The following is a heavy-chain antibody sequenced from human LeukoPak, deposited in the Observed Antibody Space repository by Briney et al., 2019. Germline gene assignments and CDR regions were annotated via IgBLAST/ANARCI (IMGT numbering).Heavy chain of an antibody. CDR3: AKAAYDSPRYYFDY. V-gene: IGHV3-23*01. D-gene: IGHD3-22*01. CDR2: ISGSGGST. J-gene: IGHJ4*02. Sequence: PGGSLRLSCAACGFTFSSYAMSWVRQAPGKGLEWVSGISGSGGSTYYADSVRGRFTISRDNSKNTLYLQMNSLRAEDTAVYYCAKAAYDSPRYYFDYWGQGTLVTVSS. CDR1: GFTFSSYA.